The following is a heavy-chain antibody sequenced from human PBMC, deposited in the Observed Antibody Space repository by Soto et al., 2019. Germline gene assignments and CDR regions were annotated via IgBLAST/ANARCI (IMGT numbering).Heavy chain of an antibody. D-gene: IGHD3-3*01. Sequence: SAALSLTCTVCGRSISSYYWSWIRPPPGKGLEWIWSIYYTGSTNYNPSLKVRVALSLDTSKSQFSLKASSLTPADPPMYYSPRGHPVWDDSWGGYYKNWVDPWGQGTLVTVSA. CDR1: GRSISSYY. V-gene: IGHV4-59*01. CDR2: IYYTGST. CDR3: PRGHPVWDDSWGGYYKNWVDP. J-gene: IGHJ5*02.